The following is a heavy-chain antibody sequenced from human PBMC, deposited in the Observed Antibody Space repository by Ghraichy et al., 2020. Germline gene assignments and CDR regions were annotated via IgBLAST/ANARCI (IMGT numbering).Heavy chain of an antibody. CDR1: GFTFSSYW. J-gene: IGHJ2*01. Sequence: LSLTCAASGFTFSSYWMHWVRQAPGKGLVWVSLINSDGSSTSYADSVKGRFTISRDNAKNTLYLQMNSLRAEDTAVYYCAREVEMANNWYFDLWGRGTLVTVSS. CDR3: AREVEMANNWYFDL. D-gene: IGHD5-24*01. V-gene: IGHV3-74*01. CDR2: INSDGSST.